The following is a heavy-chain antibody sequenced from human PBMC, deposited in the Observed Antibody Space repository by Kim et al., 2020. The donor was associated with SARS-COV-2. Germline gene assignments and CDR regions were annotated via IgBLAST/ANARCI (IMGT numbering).Heavy chain of an antibody. Sequence: GVQNHSVDSVRGRFTISRDNAKSSVFLQMNNLRAEDTAIYFCTRGDGWADSWGQGTQVTVSP. J-gene: IGHJ5*01. V-gene: IGHV3-7*01. CDR3: TRGDGWADS. CDR2: GVQN. D-gene: IGHD6-19*01.